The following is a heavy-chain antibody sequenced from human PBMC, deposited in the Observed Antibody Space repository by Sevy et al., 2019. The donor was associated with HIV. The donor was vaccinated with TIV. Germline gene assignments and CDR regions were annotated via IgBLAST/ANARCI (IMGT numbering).Heavy chain of an antibody. Sequence: GGSLRLSCTASGFTFGDYAMSWVRQAPGKGLEWVAFLKGKAYGGTLDDAASVKGRFTMSTDDSKSIAYLQMIDLKTEDTGVYYCTRWKGAHSIFDYWGQGALVTVSS. CDR1: GFTFGDYA. J-gene: IGHJ4*02. D-gene: IGHD1-1*01. CDR3: TRWKGAHSIFDY. CDR2: LKGKAYGGTL. V-gene: IGHV3-49*04.